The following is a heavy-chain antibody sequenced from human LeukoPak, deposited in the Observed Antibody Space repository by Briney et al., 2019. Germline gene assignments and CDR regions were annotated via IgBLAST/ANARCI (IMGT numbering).Heavy chain of an antibody. CDR2: IYTSGST. J-gene: IGHJ4*02. CDR3: ARDLSSGYYFDY. D-gene: IGHD6-19*01. V-gene: IGHV4-4*07. CDR1: GDSISNYY. Sequence: PSETLSLTCSVSGDSISNYYWSWIRQPAGKGLEWIGRIYTSGSTNYNPSLKSRVTMSVDTSKNQFSLKLSSVTAADTAVYYCARDLSSGYYFDYWGQGTLVTVSS.